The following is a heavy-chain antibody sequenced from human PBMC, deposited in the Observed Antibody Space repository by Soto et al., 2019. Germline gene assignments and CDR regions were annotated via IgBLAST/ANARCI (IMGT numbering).Heavy chain of an antibody. Sequence: SETLSLTCTVSGGSISSSSYYVGWIRQPPGKGLEWVGSIYYSWSTYCNASRKSRVTISVDTSKNQFSLKLSSVTAADTAVYYCSSPTPPKSYYYDSSGYESYLDYWAQGTLVPVSS. CDR1: GGSISSSSYY. CDR3: SSPTPPKSYYYDSSGYESYLDY. D-gene: IGHD3-22*01. CDR2: IYYSWST. V-gene: IGHV4-39*01. J-gene: IGHJ4*02.